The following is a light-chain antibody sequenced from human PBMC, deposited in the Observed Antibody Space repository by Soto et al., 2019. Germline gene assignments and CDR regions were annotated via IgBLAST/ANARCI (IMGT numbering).Light chain of an antibody. Sequence: DIQMTQSPATLSASVGDRVTITCRASQSVRSWLAWYQQKPGTAPKLLIFDASRLVSGVPSRFSGSASGTEFTLTISSLQPDDFATYYCQQYDNYPLTFGGGTKVDIK. CDR1: QSVRSW. CDR2: DAS. CDR3: QQYDNYPLT. V-gene: IGKV1-5*01. J-gene: IGKJ4*01.